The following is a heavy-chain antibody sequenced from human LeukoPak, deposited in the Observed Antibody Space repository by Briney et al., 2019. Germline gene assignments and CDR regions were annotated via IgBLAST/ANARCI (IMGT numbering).Heavy chain of an antibody. J-gene: IGHJ4*02. V-gene: IGHV4-34*01. CDR2: INHSGST. Sequence: ETLSLTCAVYGGSFSGYYWSWIRQPPGKGLEWIGEINHSGSTNYNPSLKSRVTISVDTSKNQFPLKLSSVTAADTAVYYCARGKSVFDYWGQGTLVTVSS. CDR3: ARGKSVFDY. D-gene: IGHD2-8*01. CDR1: GGSFSGYY.